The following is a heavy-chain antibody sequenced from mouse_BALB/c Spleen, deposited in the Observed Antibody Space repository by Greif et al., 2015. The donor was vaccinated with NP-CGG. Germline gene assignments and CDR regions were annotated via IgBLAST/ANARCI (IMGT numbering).Heavy chain of an antibody. CDR3: TRCGYYAMDY. CDR2: INPTNGGT. J-gene: IGHJ4*01. V-gene: IGHV1S81*02. CDR1: GYTFTSYY. Sequence: QVQLQQSGAELVKPGASVKLSRKASGYTFTSYYMYWVKQRPGQGLEWIGGINPTNGGTNFNEKFKSKATLTVDKSSSTAYMQLSSLTSEDSAVYYCTRCGYYAMDYWGQGTSVTVSS.